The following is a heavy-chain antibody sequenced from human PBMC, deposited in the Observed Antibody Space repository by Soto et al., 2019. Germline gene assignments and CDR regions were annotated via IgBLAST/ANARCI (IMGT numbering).Heavy chain of an antibody. Sequence: EVQLVESGGGLVQPGGSLRLSCAASGFTFSRYWMSWVRQAPGKGLEWVADIKKDASEKYYVDSVKGRFTISRDNAKNSLFLQVNSLNAVDTAVYYCARVADGDGDNSRYRHLDYWGQGTLVTVSS. J-gene: IGHJ4*02. D-gene: IGHD2-15*01. CDR2: IKKDASEK. CDR1: GFTFSRYW. V-gene: IGHV3-7*04. CDR3: ARVADGDGDNSRYRHLDY.